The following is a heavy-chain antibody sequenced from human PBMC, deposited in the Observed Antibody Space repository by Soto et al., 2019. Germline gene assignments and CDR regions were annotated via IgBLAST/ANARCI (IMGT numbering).Heavy chain of an antibody. CDR1: GFTFVINA. D-gene: IGHD2-15*01. J-gene: IGHJ6*02. V-gene: IGHV3-23*02. CDR3: AKGPGGSGEAYHCFGRDV. CDR2: MSGSRGST. Sequence: GGSLRLSCAASGFTFVINAMSWVRQAPGKGLEWVSTMSGSRGSTYYGDSVKGRFTISRDNLNNTLYVQINSLRADDTAVYYCAKGPGGSGEAYHCFGRDVWGQGSRVSVSS.